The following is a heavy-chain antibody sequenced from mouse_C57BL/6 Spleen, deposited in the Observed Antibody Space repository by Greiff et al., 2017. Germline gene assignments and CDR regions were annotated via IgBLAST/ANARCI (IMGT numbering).Heavy chain of an antibody. CDR2: IDPANGNT. D-gene: IGHD1-1*01. Sequence: EVQLVESVAELVRPGASVKLSCTASGFNIKNTYMHWVKQRPEQGLEWIGRIDPANGNTKYAPKFQGKATITADTSSNTAYLQLSSLTSEDTAIYYCARHYYGSSYEGYYAMDYWGQGTSVTVSS. CDR3: ARHYYGSSYEGYYAMDY. V-gene: IGHV14-3*01. J-gene: IGHJ4*01. CDR1: GFNIKNTY.